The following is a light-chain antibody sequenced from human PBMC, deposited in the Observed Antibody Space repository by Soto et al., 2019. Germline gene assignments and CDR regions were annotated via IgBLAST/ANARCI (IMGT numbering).Light chain of an antibody. CDR2: GAF. CDR1: QRVSNN. CDR3: QHYNNSPLT. J-gene: IGKJ4*01. V-gene: IGKV3-15*01. Sequence: EIVMTQSPATLSVSPGERATLSCRASQRVSNNLSWYQQRPGQAPRLLIYGAFTRAIGIPARFSGSVSGTEFTLTVSRLQSEDFAVYSCQHYNNSPLTFGGGTKVEIK.